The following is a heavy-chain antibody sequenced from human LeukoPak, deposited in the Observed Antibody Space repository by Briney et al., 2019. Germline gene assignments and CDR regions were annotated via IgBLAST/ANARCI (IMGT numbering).Heavy chain of an antibody. J-gene: IGHJ4*02. CDR2: IYTSGST. D-gene: IGHD3-22*01. V-gene: IGHV4-4*07. Sequence: SETLSLTCTVSGGSISSYYWSWIRQPAGKGLEWIGRIYTSGSTDYNSSLKSRVTISVDTSKNQFSLKLSSVTAADTAVYYCARLSYDSSGPLLDYWGQGTLVTVSS. CDR1: GGSISSYY. CDR3: ARLSYDSSGPLLDY.